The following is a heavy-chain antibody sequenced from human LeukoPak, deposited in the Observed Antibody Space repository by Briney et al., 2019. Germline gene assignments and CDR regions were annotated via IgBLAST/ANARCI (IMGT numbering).Heavy chain of an antibody. CDR1: GFTFSSYS. Sequence: KAGGSLRLSCAAPGFTFSSYSMNWVRQAPGKGLEWVSSISGSSSYIYYADSVKGRFTISRDNAKNSLYLQMNSLRAEDTAVYYCARDDGDETDYWGQGTLVTVSS. D-gene: IGHD2-21*02. CDR3: ARDDGDETDY. V-gene: IGHV3-21*01. CDR2: ISGSSSYI. J-gene: IGHJ4*02.